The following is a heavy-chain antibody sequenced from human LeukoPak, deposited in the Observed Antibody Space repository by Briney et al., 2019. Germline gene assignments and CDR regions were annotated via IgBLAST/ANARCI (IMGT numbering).Heavy chain of an antibody. CDR3: GRVAYCGSGCYYYFDY. CDR2: INPRSGGT. J-gene: IGHJ4*02. CDR1: GYTFTDNY. D-gene: IGHD2-21*02. Sequence: ASVKVSCKASGYTFTDNYIHWVRQAPGQGLEWMGWINPRSGGTSYGQKFQGRVTVTGDTSISTAYMELSSLTSDDTAVYYCGRVAYCGSGCYYYFDYWGQGTLVTVSS. V-gene: IGHV1-2*02.